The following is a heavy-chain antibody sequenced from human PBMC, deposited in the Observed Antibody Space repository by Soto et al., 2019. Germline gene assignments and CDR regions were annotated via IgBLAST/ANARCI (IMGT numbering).Heavy chain of an antibody. Sequence: QVQLQQWGAGLLKPSETLSLTCGVYGGSFNAYYWSWIRQLPGKGLEWIGEINHSGRTNYNPSLKSRVTISVDSSKNQFSLKVSSVTAADTAVYYCARDGYNYGSFDYWGQGTLVTVSS. CDR3: ARDGYNYGSFDY. CDR1: GGSFNAYY. D-gene: IGHD5-18*01. V-gene: IGHV4-34*01. CDR2: INHSGRT. J-gene: IGHJ4*02.